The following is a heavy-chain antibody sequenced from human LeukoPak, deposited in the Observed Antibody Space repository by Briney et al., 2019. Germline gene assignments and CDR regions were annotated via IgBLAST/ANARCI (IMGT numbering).Heavy chain of an antibody. CDR3: AKGGGSGSYYTSFSDY. CDR1: GFTFSSYA. D-gene: IGHD3-10*01. CDR2: ISGSGGST. J-gene: IGHJ4*02. Sequence: PTGGSLRLSCAASGFTFSSYAMSWVRQAPGKGLEWVSAISGSGGSTYYADSVKGRFTISRDNSKNTLYLQMNSLRAEDTAVYYCAKGGGSGSYYTSFSDYWGQGTLVTVSS. V-gene: IGHV3-23*01.